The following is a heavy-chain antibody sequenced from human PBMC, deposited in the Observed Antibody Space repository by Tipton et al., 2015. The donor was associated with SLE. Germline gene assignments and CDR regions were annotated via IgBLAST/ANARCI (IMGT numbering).Heavy chain of an antibody. Sequence: QSGPEVKKPGSSVKVSCKASGGTFSSYAISWVRQAPRQGLEWMGGIIPIFGTANYAQKFQGRVTMTTDTSTSTAYMELRSLRSDDTAVYYCARAEDYYDSSGVFDYWGQGTLVTVSS. V-gene: IGHV1-69*05. CDR1: GGTFSSYA. CDR2: IIPIFGTA. CDR3: ARAEDYYDSSGVFDY. D-gene: IGHD3-22*01. J-gene: IGHJ4*02.